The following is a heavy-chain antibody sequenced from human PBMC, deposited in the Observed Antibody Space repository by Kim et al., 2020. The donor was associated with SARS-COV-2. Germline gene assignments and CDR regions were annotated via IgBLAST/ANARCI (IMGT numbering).Heavy chain of an antibody. V-gene: IGHV3-21*01. D-gene: IGHD5-18*01. J-gene: IGHJ6*02. Sequence: GGSRLSCAASGFTFSSYSMNWVRQAPGKGLEWVSSISSSSSYIYYADSVKGRFTISRDNAKNSLYLQMNSLRAEDTAVYYCARDLGYSYGLNYGMDVWGQGTTVTVSS. CDR2: ISSSSSYI. CDR1: GFTFSSYS. CDR3: ARDLGYSYGLNYGMDV.